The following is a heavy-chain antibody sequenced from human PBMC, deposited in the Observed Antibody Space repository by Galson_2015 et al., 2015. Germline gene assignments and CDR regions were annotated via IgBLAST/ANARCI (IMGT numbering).Heavy chain of an antibody. CDR3: ARGGLRFLEALY. Sequence: SETLSLTCTVSGGSISSYYWSWIRQPPGKGLEWIGYIYYSGSANYNPSLKSRVTISVDTSKNQFSLKLSSVTAADTAVYYCARGGLRFLEALYWGQGTLVTVSS. D-gene: IGHD3-3*01. CDR1: GGSISSYY. J-gene: IGHJ4*02. CDR2: IYYSGSA. V-gene: IGHV4-59*01.